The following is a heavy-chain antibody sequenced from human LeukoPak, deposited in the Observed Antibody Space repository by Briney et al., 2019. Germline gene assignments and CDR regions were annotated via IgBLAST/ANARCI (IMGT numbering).Heavy chain of an antibody. D-gene: IGHD2-21*02. CDR3: VQGVVTRSFDI. J-gene: IGHJ3*02. CDR2: ISPPSTYI. CDR1: GFTFSSYS. Sequence: GGSLRLSCAASGFTFSSYSMNWVRQAPGKGLEWVSSISPPSTYIYYADSVKGRFTISRDNANNSLYLQMNSLRVEDTAVYYCVQGVVTRSFDIWGQGTMVTVSS. V-gene: IGHV3-21*01.